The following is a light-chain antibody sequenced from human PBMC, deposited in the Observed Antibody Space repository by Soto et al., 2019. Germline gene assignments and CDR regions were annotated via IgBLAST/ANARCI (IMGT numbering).Light chain of an antibody. V-gene: IGKV3-20*01. J-gene: IGKJ5*01. CDR2: GAT. CDR3: EQDCSLPT. Sequence: DILRTQTTKTLSLSPGERATLSCRASQSVSSSYFAWYQQKPGQTPRLLIFGATSRATGVPDRISGSESGTDFTLTIISLEPEDFGVCCCEQDCSLPTFGEGTRL. CDR1: QSVSSSY.